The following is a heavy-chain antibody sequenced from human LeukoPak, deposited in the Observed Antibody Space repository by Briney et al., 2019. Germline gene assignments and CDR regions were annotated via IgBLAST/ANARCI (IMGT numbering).Heavy chain of an antibody. V-gene: IGHV3-23*01. CDR2: ISGSGGST. CDR3: AKVKSEYYDFWSGYYAFDY. Sequence: PGGSLRLSCAASGLTFSSYAMSWVRQAPGKGLEWVSAISGSGGSTYYADSVKGRFTISRDNSKNTLYLQMNSLRAEDTAVYYCAKVKSEYYDFWSGYYAFDYWGQGTLVTVSS. D-gene: IGHD3-3*01. CDR1: GLTFSSYA. J-gene: IGHJ4*02.